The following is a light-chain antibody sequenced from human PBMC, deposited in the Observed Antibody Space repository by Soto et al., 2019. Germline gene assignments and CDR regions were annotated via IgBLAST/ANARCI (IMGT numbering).Light chain of an antibody. Sequence: IFITQSPATLSVSPVERATLSCMASQSVSSNLAWYQQKPGQAPRLLIYDASNRATGIPARFSGSGSGTDFTLTISSLEPEDFAVYYCQQRSNWPPAFGQGTRLEIK. CDR1: QSVSSN. V-gene: IGKV3-11*01. CDR3: QQRSNWPPA. CDR2: DAS. J-gene: IGKJ5*01.